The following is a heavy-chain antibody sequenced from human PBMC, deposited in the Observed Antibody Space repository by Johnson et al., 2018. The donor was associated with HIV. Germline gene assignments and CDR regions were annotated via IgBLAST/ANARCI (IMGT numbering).Heavy chain of an antibody. J-gene: IGHJ3*01. D-gene: IGHD2/OR15-2a*01. V-gene: IGHV3-23*04. CDR2: ISGSGGST. Sequence: VQLVESGGGLVQPGRSLRLSCAASGFTFDDYAMHWVRQAPGKGLEWVSAISGSGGSTYYADSVKGRFTISRDNSKNTLFLQMNSLRAEDTAVYYCAGRGHDFRNFLAFDLWGQGTMVTVSS. CDR1: GFTFDDYA. CDR3: AGRGHDFRNFLAFDL.